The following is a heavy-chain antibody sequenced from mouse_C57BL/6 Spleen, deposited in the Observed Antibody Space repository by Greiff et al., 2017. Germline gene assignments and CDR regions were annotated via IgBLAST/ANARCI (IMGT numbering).Heavy chain of an antibody. CDR3: ARGGSSYVWFAY. D-gene: IGHD1-1*01. V-gene: IGHV1-69*01. Sequence: QVQLKQPGAELVMPGASVKLSCKASGYTFTSYWMHWVKQRPGQGLEWIGEIDPSDSYTHYNQKFKGKSTLTVDKSSSTAYMQLSSLTSEDAAVYYCARGGSSYVWFAYWGQGTLVTVSA. J-gene: IGHJ3*01. CDR1: GYTFTSYW. CDR2: IDPSDSYT.